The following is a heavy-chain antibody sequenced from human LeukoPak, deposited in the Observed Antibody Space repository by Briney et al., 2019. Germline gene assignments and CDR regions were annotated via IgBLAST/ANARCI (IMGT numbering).Heavy chain of an antibody. CDR2: ISDSGSA. V-gene: IGHV4-59*04. D-gene: IGHD3-10*01. J-gene: IGHJ6*03. Sequence: SETLSLTCTVSGGSISSYYWGWIRQPPGKGLEWIGSISDSGSAYYNPSLKSRVVISVDPSKKQFSLKVTSVTAADTALYFCARQLYVSGSYYAPMDVWGKGTTVTISS. CDR3: ARQLYVSGSYYAPMDV. CDR1: GGSISSYY.